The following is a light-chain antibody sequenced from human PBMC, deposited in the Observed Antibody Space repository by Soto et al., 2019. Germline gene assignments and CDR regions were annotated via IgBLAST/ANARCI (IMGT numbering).Light chain of an antibody. J-gene: IGKJ1*01. V-gene: IGKV3-20*01. Sequence: EIVLTQSPGTLSLSPGERATLSCRASQSVSSSYLTWYQQKPGQAPRLLIYGASSRATGIPDRFSGSGSGTDFTLTISSLEPEDFAVYYCQHYSSSPWTFGQGTKVEIK. CDR2: GAS. CDR3: QHYSSSPWT. CDR1: QSVSSSY.